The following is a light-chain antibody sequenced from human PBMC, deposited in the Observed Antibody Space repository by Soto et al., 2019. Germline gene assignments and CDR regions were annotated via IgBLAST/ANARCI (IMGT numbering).Light chain of an antibody. CDR1: SSDVGGYNY. V-gene: IGLV2-14*01. CDR3: SSYTSSSTLV. CDR2: EVS. J-gene: IGLJ2*01. Sequence: QSALTQPASVSGSPGQSITISCAGTSSDVGGYNYFSWYQQHPGKAPKLMIYEVSNRPSGVSNRFSGSKSGNTASLTISGLQAEDEAYYYCSSYTSSSTLVFGGGTKVTV.